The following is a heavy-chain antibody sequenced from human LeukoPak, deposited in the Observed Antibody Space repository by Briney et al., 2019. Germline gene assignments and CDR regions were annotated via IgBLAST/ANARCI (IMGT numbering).Heavy chain of an antibody. CDR3: ARMRSSRRTHNWFDP. CDR2: MNPNSGNT. J-gene: IGHJ5*02. V-gene: IGHV1-8*01. CDR1: GYTFTSYD. D-gene: IGHD6-13*01. Sequence: ASVKVSCKASGYTFTSYDINWVRQATGRGLEWMGWMNPNSGNTGYAQKFQGRVTMTRNTSISTAYMELSSLRSEDTAVYYCARMRSSRRTHNWFDPWGQGTLVTVSS.